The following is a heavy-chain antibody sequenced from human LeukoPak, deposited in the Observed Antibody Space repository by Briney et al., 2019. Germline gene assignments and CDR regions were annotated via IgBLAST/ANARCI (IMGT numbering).Heavy chain of an antibody. CDR2: INPYSGAT. CDR1: GYTFTVSY. Sequence: ASVKVSCKASGYTFTVSYMRWVRQAPGQGLEWMGWINPYSGATNYAQKFQGRITMSRDTSISTAYMELSRLRSDDTAVYYCTREDDNSYDAFDIWSQGTMVTVSS. J-gene: IGHJ3*02. CDR3: TREDDNSYDAFDI. D-gene: IGHD1-1*01. V-gene: IGHV1-2*02.